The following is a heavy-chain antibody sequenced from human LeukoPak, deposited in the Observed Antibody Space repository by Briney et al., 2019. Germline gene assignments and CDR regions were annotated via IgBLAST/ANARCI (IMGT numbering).Heavy chain of an antibody. D-gene: IGHD3-22*01. CDR1: GFTFSDYY. J-gene: IGHJ4*02. CDR2: ISSSSSYT. CDR3: ARDYSGYDDY. Sequence: GGSLRLSCAASGFTFSDYYMSWIRQAPGKGLEWVSYISSSSSYTNYADSVKGRFTISRDNAKNSLYLQMNSLSGEDTAVYYCARDYSGYDDYWGQGTLVTVSS. V-gene: IGHV3-11*06.